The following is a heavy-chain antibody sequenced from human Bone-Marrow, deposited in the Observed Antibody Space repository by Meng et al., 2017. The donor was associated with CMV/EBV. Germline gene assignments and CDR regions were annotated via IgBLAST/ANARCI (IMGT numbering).Heavy chain of an antibody. CDR1: GFTFSKYW. J-gene: IGHJ3*01. CDR2: INSDGSST. CDR3: ASASGSRF. D-gene: IGHD1-26*01. Sequence: GGSLRLSCAVSGFTFSKYWMHCVRQAPGKGLVWVSRINSDGSSTSYADSVKGRFTISRDNAKNTLYLQTNSLRAEDTAVYYCASASGSRFWGQGTMVTVSS. V-gene: IGHV3-74*01.